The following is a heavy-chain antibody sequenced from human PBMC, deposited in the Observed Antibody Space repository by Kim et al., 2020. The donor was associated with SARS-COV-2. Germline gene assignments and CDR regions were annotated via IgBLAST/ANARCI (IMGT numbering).Heavy chain of an antibody. V-gene: IGHV4-39*01. CDR1: GGSISSGNYY. Sequence: SETLSLTCTVSGGSISSGNYYWDWIRQPPGMGLEWIGSIYNSGRTYYKSSLESRVTILADTSKNQFSLKLSSVTAADTAEYYCATRSPGWLWDFWGQGMLVTVSS. CDR3: ATRSPGWLWDF. D-gene: IGHD3-22*01. CDR2: IYNSGRT. J-gene: IGHJ4*02.